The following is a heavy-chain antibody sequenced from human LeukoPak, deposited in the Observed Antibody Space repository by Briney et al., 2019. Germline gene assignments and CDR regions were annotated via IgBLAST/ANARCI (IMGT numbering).Heavy chain of an antibody. V-gene: IGHV3-21*01. CDR2: ISSSSSYI. J-gene: IGHJ6*03. CDR1: GFTFSNYW. CDR3: ARDRVEELRYFDWLRGQYYYYYMDV. D-gene: IGHD3-9*01. Sequence: PGGSLRLSCAASGFTFSNYWMNWVRQAPGKGLEWVSSISSSSSYIYYADSVKGRFTISRDNAKNSLYLQMNSLRAEDTAVYYCARDRVEELRYFDWLRGQYYYYYMDVWGKGTTVTVSS.